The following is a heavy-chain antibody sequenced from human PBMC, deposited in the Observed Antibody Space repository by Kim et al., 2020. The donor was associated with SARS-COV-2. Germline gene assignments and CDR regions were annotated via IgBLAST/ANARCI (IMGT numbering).Heavy chain of an antibody. CDR2: TTPITGTP. CDR3: ARSLYNDQNVMDV. V-gene: IGHV1-69*13. D-gene: IGHD3-10*01. J-gene: IGHJ6*02. Sequence: SVKVSCMPSGGSFRSNAFSWVRQAPGQGLEWMGGTTPITGTPKHAQKFQGRLTITADESTSTAYMELSSLRSEDTAVYYCARSLYNDQNVMDVWGQGTRLTVSS. CDR1: GGSFRSNA.